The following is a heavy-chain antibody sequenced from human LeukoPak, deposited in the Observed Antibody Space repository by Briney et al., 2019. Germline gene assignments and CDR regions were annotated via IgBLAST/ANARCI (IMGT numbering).Heavy chain of an antibody. CDR1: GGSFSAYY. Sequence: SETLSLTCAVYGGSFSAYYWTWIRQPPGKGLEWIGEINHSGATNYNPSLKSRVTISVDTSKNQFSLKLSSVTAADTALYYCARELRYDNSDSGAFWGQGTVVTVSS. V-gene: IGHV4-34*01. D-gene: IGHD3-22*01. J-gene: IGHJ3*01. CDR3: ARELRYDNSDSGAF. CDR2: INHSGAT.